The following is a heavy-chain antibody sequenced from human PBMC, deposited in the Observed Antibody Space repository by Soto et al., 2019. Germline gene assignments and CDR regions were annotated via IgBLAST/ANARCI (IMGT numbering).Heavy chain of an antibody. CDR1: GGTFSSYA. D-gene: IGHD6-13*01. V-gene: IGHV1-69*13. CDR3: ARGSPVFIAAAGRDYFDY. Sequence: SVKVSCKASGGTFSSYAISWVRQAPGQGLEWMGGITPIFGTANYAQKFQGRVTITADESTSTAYMELSSLRSEDTAVYYCARGSPVFIAAAGRDYFDYWGQGTLVTVSS. CDR2: ITPIFGTA. J-gene: IGHJ4*02.